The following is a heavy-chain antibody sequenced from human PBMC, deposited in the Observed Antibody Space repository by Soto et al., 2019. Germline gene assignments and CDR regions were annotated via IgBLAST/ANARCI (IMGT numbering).Heavy chain of an antibody. Sequence: PXQALSLTSVISGDSVSSNSAACNLIRHSPSRGLEWLGRTYYRSKWYNDYAVSVKSRITINPDTSKNQFSLQLNSVTPEDTAVYYCARGVVVAATGYYYYGMDVWGQGTTVTSP. CDR3: ARGVVVAATGYYYYGMDV. CDR1: GDSVSSNSAA. V-gene: IGHV6-1*01. D-gene: IGHD2-15*01. J-gene: IGHJ6*02. CDR2: TYYRSKWYN.